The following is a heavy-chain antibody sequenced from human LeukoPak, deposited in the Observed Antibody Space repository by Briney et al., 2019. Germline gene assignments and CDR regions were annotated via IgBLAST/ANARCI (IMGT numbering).Heavy chain of an antibody. CDR1: GGSFSGYY. CDR3: TRSPPYDFWSGYYIGYYFDY. CDR2: INHSGST. D-gene: IGHD3-3*01. Sequence: SETLSLTCAVYGGSFSGYYWSWIRQPPGKGLEWIGEINHSGSTNYNPSLKSRVTISVDTSKNQFSLKLSSVTAADTAVYYCTRSPPYDFWSGYYIGYYFDYWGQGTQVTVSS. J-gene: IGHJ4*02. V-gene: IGHV4-34*01.